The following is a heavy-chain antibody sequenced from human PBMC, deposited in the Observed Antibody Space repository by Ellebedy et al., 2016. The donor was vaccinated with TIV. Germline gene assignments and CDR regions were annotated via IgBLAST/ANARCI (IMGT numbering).Heavy chain of an antibody. CDR2: INPNSGGT. CDR1: GYIFTDHH. Sequence: ASVKVSCKTSGYIFTDHHLHWVRQAPGQGLEWMGWINPNSGGTKYASKFQGRVTMTRDTSITTAYMGLSSLRSDDTAMYYCARDSYDILTGQGSAFHYWGQGTLVTVSS. CDR3: ARDSYDILTGQGSAFHY. J-gene: IGHJ4*02. D-gene: IGHD3-9*01. V-gene: IGHV1-2*02.